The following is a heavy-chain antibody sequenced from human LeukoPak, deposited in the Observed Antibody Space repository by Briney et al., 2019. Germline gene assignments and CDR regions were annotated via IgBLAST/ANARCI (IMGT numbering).Heavy chain of an antibody. V-gene: IGHV3-23*01. CDR2: ISGSGGST. Sequence: GGSLRLSCAASGFSFSSYAMSWVRQAPGKGLEWVSAISGSGGSTYYADSVKGRFTISRDNSKNTLYLQMNSLRAEDTAVYYCAKDGEWELPGGVDYWGQGTLVTVSS. CDR1: GFSFSSYA. D-gene: IGHD1-26*01. J-gene: IGHJ4*02. CDR3: AKDGEWELPGGVDY.